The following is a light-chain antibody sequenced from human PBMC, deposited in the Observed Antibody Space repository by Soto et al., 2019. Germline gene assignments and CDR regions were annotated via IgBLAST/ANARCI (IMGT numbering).Light chain of an antibody. CDR1: ESVSSNY. CDR3: QQYGTSSLT. CDR2: GAS. J-gene: IGKJ4*01. V-gene: IGKV3-20*01. Sequence: EIVLTQSPGTLSLSPGERATLFCRASESVSSNYLAWYQQKPGQAPRLLIYGASSRATGNPDRFSGSGSGTDFTLTISRLEPEDFAVYYCQQYGTSSLTFGGGAKVEIK.